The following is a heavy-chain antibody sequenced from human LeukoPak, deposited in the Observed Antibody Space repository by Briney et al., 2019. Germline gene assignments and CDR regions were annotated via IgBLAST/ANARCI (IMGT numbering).Heavy chain of an antibody. CDR1: SGSISSYY. D-gene: IGHD5-18*01. CDR2: IFYTGST. V-gene: IGHV4-59*01. Sequence: ASETLSLTCTVSSGSISSYYWTWIRQPPGKGLEWIGYIFYTGSTNYNPSLRSRVTMSVDTSKNQFSLKLSPVTAADTAVYYCAIIVEYGYGYIDYRGHGTLVTVSS. J-gene: IGHJ4*01. CDR3: AIIVEYGYGYIDY.